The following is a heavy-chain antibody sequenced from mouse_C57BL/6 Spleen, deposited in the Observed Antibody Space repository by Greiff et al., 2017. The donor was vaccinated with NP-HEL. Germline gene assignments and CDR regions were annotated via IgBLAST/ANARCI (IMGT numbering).Heavy chain of an antibody. J-gene: IGHJ1*03. CDR1: GYTFTSYW. CDR3: ARVATVVSYWYFDV. V-gene: IGHV1-52*01. D-gene: IGHD1-1*01. Sequence: QVQLQQPGAELVRPGSSVKLSCKASGYTFTSYWMHWVKQRPIQGLEWIGNIDPSDSETHYNQKFKDKATLTVDKSSSTAYMQLSSLTSEDSAVYYWARVATVVSYWYFDVWGTGTTVTVSS. CDR2: IDPSDSET.